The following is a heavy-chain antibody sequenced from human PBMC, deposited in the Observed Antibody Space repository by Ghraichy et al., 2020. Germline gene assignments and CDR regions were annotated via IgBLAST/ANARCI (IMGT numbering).Heavy chain of an antibody. CDR1: GGSFSGYY. J-gene: IGHJ4*02. V-gene: IGHV4-34*01. CDR3: ASFPRKLGIRSDPFDY. D-gene: IGHD7-27*01. CDR2: INHSGST. Sequence: SETLSLTCAVYGGSFSGYYWSWIRQPPGKGLEWIGEINHSGSTNYNPSLKSRVTISVDTSKNQFSLKLSSVTAADTAVYYCASFPRKLGIRSDPFDYWGQGTLVTVSS.